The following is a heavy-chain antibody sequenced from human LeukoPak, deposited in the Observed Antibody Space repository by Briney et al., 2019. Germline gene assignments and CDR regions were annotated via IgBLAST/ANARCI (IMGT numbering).Heavy chain of an antibody. D-gene: IGHD6-13*01. CDR3: ARGPLIAAAGTW. CDR2: INSDGSST. Sequence: GGSLRLSCAASGFTFSSYWMHWVRQAPGEGLVWVSRINSDGSSTSYADSVKGRFTISRDNAKNTLYLQMNSLRAEDTAVYYCARGPLIAAAGTWWGQGTLVTVSS. J-gene: IGHJ4*02. V-gene: IGHV3-74*01. CDR1: GFTFSSYW.